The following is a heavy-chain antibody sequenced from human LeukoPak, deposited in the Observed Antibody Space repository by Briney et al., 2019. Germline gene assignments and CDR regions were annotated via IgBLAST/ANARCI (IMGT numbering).Heavy chain of an antibody. Sequence: SETLSLTCSVSGGSISNYFWSWIRQPAGKGLEWIGEINHSGSTNYNPSLKSRVTISVDTSKNQFSLKLSSVTAADTAVYYCARAGIAAAVTDYWGQGTLVTVSS. CDR2: INHSGST. CDR1: GGSISNYF. CDR3: ARAGIAAAVTDY. J-gene: IGHJ4*02. V-gene: IGHV4-34*01. D-gene: IGHD6-13*01.